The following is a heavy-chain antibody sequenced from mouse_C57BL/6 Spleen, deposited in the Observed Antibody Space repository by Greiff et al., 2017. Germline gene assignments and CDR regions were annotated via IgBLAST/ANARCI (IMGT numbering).Heavy chain of an antibody. CDR2: INTSTGGT. CDR1: GYSFTGYY. V-gene: IGHV1-42*01. J-gene: IGHJ1*03. CDR3: AGKEYFDV. Sequence: VQLQQSGPELVKPGASVKISCTASGYSFTGYYMNWVKQSPEKSLEWIGEINTSTGGTTYNQKFKAKATLTVDKSSSTAYMQLKSLTSEDSAVYYCAGKEYFDVWGTGTTVTVSS.